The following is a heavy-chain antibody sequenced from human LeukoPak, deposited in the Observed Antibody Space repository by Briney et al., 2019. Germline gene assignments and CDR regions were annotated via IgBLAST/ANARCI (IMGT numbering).Heavy chain of an antibody. D-gene: IGHD1-1*01. J-gene: IGHJ4*02. CDR1: GFIFSTYW. Sequence: GGSLRLSCAASGFIFSTYWMTWVRQAPGRGLEWVSTIGGSSDDTHYADSVKGRFTISRDSSKNTLYLQMNSLRAEDTAVYYCATDPQHDGDYWGQGTLVTVSS. CDR3: ATDPQHDGDY. CDR2: IGGSSDDT. V-gene: IGHV3-23*01.